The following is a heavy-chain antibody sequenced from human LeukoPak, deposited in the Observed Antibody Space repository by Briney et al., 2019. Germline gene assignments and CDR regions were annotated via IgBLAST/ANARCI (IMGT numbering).Heavy chain of an antibody. CDR1: GDTFNTHW. J-gene: IGHJ6*03. V-gene: IGHV5-51*01. Sequence: SGESLKISCKGSGDTFNTHWIGWVRQMPGKGLEWMGLIYPGDSDTRYSPSFEGQVTISADKSSRTAYLQWSSLKASDTAMYYCARLKSRVTQSIEQKLLYGYYYYYMDVWGKGTTVTVSS. D-gene: IGHD2-2*02. CDR2: IYPGDSDT. CDR3: ARLKSRVTQSIEQKLLYGYYYYYMDV.